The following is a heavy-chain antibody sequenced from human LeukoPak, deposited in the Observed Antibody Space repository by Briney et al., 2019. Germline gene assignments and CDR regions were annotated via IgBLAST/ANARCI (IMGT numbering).Heavy chain of an antibody. D-gene: IGHD3-22*01. CDR2: IGYDGENK. J-gene: IGHJ5*02. CDR3: AKDGRYYDSSGYLA. CDR1: GFTFSLYG. Sequence: GGSLRLSCAASGFTFSLYGMHWVRQAPGKGLEWVAFIGYDGENKHYADSVKGRSTISRDNSKNTLSLQMNSLRTEDTAVYYCAKDGRYYDSSGYLAWGQGTLVTVSS. V-gene: IGHV3-30*02.